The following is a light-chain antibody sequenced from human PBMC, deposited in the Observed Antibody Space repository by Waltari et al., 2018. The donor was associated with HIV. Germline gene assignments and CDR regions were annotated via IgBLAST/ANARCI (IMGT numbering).Light chain of an antibody. CDR1: SSDVGGYNY. Sequence: QSALTQPRSVSGSPGQSVTISCTGTSSDVGGYNYVSWYQHHPNKGPKLLIYDVNKRPSGVPDRFSGSKSGNTASLTISGLQAEDESDHYCCSYADTYFVLFGGRTKLTVL. CDR2: DVN. J-gene: IGLJ2*01. V-gene: IGLV2-11*01. CDR3: CSYADTYFVL.